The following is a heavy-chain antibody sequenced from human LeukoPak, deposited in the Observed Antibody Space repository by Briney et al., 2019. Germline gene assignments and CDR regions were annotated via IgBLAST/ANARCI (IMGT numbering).Heavy chain of an antibody. CDR2: ISGSSRAI. V-gene: IGHV3-21*05. D-gene: IGHD3-10*01. CDR3: TRDGDTVLTRGYYYYMDV. J-gene: IGHJ6*03. Sequence: GGSLRLSCAASGFSFSSHGMNWVRQAPGKGLEWVSYISGSSRAIYYADSVKGRFTISRDNAKNSLYLQMDSLRAEDTAVYYCTRDGDTVLTRGYYYYMDVWGKGTTVTVSS. CDR1: GFSFSSHG.